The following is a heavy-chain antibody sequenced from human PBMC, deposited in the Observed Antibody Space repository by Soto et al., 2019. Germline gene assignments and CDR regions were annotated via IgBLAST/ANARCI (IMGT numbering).Heavy chain of an antibody. CDR3: ARSLVKLDIVLMVYANTPNDY. CDR1: GFTFSSYW. V-gene: IGHV3-7*01. CDR2: IKQDGSEK. J-gene: IGHJ4*02. Sequence: GGSLRLSCAASGFTFSSYWMSWVRQAPGKGLEWVANIKQDGSEKYYVDSVKGRFTISRDNAKNSLYLQMNSLRAEDTAVYYCARSLVKLDIVLMVYANTPNDYWGQGTLVTVSS. D-gene: IGHD2-8*01.